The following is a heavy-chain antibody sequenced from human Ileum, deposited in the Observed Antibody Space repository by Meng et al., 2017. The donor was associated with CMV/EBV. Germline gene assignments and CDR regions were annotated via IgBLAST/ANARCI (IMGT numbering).Heavy chain of an antibody. Sequence: GESLKISCAASGFTFTNYAITWVRQAPGKGLEWVSAISGSAIATYYAASVKGRFTISRDNSKSTLYLQMNSLRAEDTAVYFCAKGDSETYGGRSYWGQGTLVTVSS. CDR2: ISGSAIAT. CDR3: AKGDSETYGGRSY. V-gene: IGHV3-23*01. J-gene: IGHJ4*02. CDR1: GFTFTNYA. D-gene: IGHD1-26*01.